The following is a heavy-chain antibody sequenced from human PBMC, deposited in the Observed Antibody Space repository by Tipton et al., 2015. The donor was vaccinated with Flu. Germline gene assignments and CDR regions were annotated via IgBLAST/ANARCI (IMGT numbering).Heavy chain of an antibody. D-gene: IGHD5-18*01. CDR3: AKDRYSYGSSYFDY. CDR1: GFTFSSYG. V-gene: IGHV3-30*18. CDR2: ITYDGSNK. Sequence: SLRLSCAASGFTFSSYGMHWVRQAPGKGLEWVAVITYDGSNKYYADSVKGRFTISRDNSKNTLYLQMNSLRAEDTAVYYCAKDRYSYGSSYFDYWGQGTLHPVSS. J-gene: IGHJ4*02.